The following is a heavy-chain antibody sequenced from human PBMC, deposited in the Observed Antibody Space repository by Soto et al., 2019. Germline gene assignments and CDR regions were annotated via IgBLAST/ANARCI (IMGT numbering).Heavy chain of an antibody. J-gene: IGHJ5*02. CDR2: IYYSGST. V-gene: IGHV4-31*02. CDR1: GGSISSGGYY. CDR3: ARDRGGDGSGSRWLDP. D-gene: IGHD3-10*01. Sequence: SETLSLTCTVSGGSISSGGYYWSWIRQHPGKGLEWIGYIYYSGSTYYNPSLKSRVTISVDTSKNQFSLKLSSVTAADTAVYYCARDRGGDGSGSRWLDPWGQGTLVTVSS.